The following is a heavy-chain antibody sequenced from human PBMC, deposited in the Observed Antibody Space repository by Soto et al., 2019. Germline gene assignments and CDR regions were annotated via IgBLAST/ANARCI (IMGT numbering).Heavy chain of an antibody. V-gene: IGHV3-23*01. J-gene: IGHJ3*02. CDR1: GFTFSSYA. CDR2: ISGSGGST. Sequence: GGSLRLSCAASGFTFSSYAMSWVRQAPGKGLEWVSAISGSGGSTYYADSVKGRFTISRDNSKNTLYLQMNSLKGEDTAVYYCVMKGSNYDLWRGYYTGIIAFDSWSQGTMVTVSS. D-gene: IGHD3-3*01. CDR3: VMKGSNYDLWRGYYTGIIAFDS.